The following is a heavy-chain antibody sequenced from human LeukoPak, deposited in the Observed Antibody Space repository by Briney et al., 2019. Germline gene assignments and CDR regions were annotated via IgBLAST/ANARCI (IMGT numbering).Heavy chain of an antibody. CDR2: IIPIFGTA. D-gene: IGHD2-15*01. J-gene: IGHJ5*02. V-gene: IGHV1-69*01. Sequence: GSSVKVSCKASGGTFSGYAISWVRQAPGQGLEWMGGIIPIFGTANYAQKFQGRVTITADESTSTAYMELSSLRSGDTAVYYCARAPDLYCSGGSCYNEFDPWGQGTLVTVSS. CDR3: ARAPDLYCSGGSCYNEFDP. CDR1: GGTFSGYA.